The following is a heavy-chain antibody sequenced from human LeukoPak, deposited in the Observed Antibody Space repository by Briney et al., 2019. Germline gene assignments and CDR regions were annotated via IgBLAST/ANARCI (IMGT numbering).Heavy chain of an antibody. CDR1: GGTFSSYA. CDR3: ARATRGIKDDFWSGFNWFDP. Sequence: ASVKVSCKASGGTFSSYAISWVRQAPGKGLEWMGRIIPIFGIANYAQKFQGRVTITADKSTSTAYMELSSLRSEDTAVYYCARATRGIKDDFWSGFNWFDPWGQGTLVTVSS. J-gene: IGHJ5*02. D-gene: IGHD3-3*01. CDR2: IIPIFGIA. V-gene: IGHV1-69*04.